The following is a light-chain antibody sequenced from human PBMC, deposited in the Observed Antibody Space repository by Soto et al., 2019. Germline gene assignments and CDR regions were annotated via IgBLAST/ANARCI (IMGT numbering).Light chain of an antibody. CDR2: DAS. CDR3: QQRRNWPVA. V-gene: IGKV3-11*01. J-gene: IGKJ3*01. Sequence: EIVLTQSPATLSLSPGERATLSCRASQSVSTYLAWYQQKPGQAPRLLIYDASNRATGIPARFSGSGSGTDFTLTINSLAPEDFAVYYCQQRRNWPVAFGPGTKLDIK. CDR1: QSVSTY.